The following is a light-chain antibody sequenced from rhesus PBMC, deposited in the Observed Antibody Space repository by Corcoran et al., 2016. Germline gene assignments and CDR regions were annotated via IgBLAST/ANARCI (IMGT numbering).Light chain of an antibody. CDR1: QSINKE. CDR2: AAS. CDR3: LQDYTTPWT. J-gene: IGKJ1*01. V-gene: IGKV1-94*01. Sequence: DIQMTQSPSSLSASVGDRVTVTCRASQSINKELSWYQQKPGKAPTLLNYAASSLQTGVSSRFSGIGSGTDYTLTISILQPEDVATYYCLQDYTTPWTFGQGTKVEIK.